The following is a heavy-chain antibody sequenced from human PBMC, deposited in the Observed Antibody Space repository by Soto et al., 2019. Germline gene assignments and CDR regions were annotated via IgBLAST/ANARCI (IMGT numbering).Heavy chain of an antibody. CDR1: GESFSGYY. Sequence: SETLSLTCAVYGESFSGYYWSWIRQPPGKGLEWIGEINHSGSTNYNPSLKSRVTISVDTSKNQFSLKLSSVTAADTAVYYCARGQGFNIGPSNMDVWGKGTTVTVSS. CDR2: INHSGST. D-gene: IGHD5-12*01. J-gene: IGHJ6*03. CDR3: ARGQGFNIGPSNMDV. V-gene: IGHV4-34*01.